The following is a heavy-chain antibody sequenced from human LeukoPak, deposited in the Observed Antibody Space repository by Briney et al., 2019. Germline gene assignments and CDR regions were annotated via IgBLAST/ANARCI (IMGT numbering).Heavy chain of an antibody. CDR1: GGSISSYY. Sequence: SETLSLTCTASGGSISSYYWSWIRQPAGKGLEWIGRTYTSGSTNYNPSLKSRVTMSVDNSKNQFSLKLTSVTASDTAIYYCVRNGYYSIDFWGQGTLVTVSS. J-gene: IGHJ4*02. V-gene: IGHV4-4*07. CDR2: TYTSGST. D-gene: IGHD3-22*01. CDR3: VRNGYYSIDF.